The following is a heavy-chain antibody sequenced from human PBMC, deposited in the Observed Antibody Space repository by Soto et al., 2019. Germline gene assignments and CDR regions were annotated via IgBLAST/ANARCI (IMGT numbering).Heavy chain of an antibody. CDR2: IYYSGST. J-gene: IGHJ4*02. V-gene: IGHV4-31*03. CDR1: GGSISSGGYY. D-gene: IGHD2-2*01. CDR3: ARHPFSPPAAVDY. Sequence: SETLSLTCTVSGGSISSGGYYWTWIRQHPGKGLEWIGYIYYSGSTYYNPSLKSRVTTSVDTSKTQFSLKLSSVTAPDPAVYYCARHPFSPPAAVDYWGQGTLVTVST.